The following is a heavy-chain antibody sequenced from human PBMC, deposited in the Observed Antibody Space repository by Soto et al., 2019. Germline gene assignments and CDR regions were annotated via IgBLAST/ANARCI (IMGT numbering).Heavy chain of an antibody. CDR1: GGTFSSYT. CDR3: ARGNHRWLQLWYFDR. Sequence: QVQLVQSGAEVKKPGSSVTVSCKASGGTFSSYTISWVRQAPGQGLEWMGGIIPIFGTANYAQKFQGRVTSTADESTSTAYMELSSLRSEHTAVYYCARGNHRWLQLWYFDRWGRGTLVTVSS. J-gene: IGHJ2*01. D-gene: IGHD5-12*01. V-gene: IGHV1-69*12. CDR2: IIPIFGTA.